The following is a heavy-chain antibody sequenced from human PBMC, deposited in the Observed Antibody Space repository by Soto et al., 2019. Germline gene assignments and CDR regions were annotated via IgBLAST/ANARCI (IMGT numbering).Heavy chain of an antibody. J-gene: IGHJ6*02. CDR3: ARLSATVTTGYYYYYYGMDV. D-gene: IGHD4-17*01. V-gene: IGHV4-39*01. CDR1: GGSISSSSYY. Sequence: PSETLSLTCTVSGGSISSSSYYWGWIRQPPGKGLEWIGSIYYSGSTYYNPSLKSRVTISVDTSKNQFSLKLSSVTAADTAVYYCARLSATVTTGYYYYYYGMDVWGQVTTVTVSS. CDR2: IYYSGST.